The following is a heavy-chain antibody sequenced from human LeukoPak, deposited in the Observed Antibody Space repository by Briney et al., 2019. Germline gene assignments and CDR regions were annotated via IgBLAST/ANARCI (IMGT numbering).Heavy chain of an antibody. Sequence: GESLKISCKGSGYSFTSYWISWVRQMPGKGLEWMGRIDPSDSYTNYSPSFQGHVTISADKSISTAYLQWSSLKASDTAMYYRAARWNDDLDFDYWGQGTLVTVSS. CDR1: GYSFTSYW. CDR3: AARWNDDLDFDY. D-gene: IGHD1-1*01. J-gene: IGHJ4*02. CDR2: IDPSDSYT. V-gene: IGHV5-10-1*01.